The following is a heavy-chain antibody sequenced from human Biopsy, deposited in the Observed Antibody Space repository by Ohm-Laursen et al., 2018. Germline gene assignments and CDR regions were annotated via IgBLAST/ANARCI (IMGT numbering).Heavy chain of an antibody. J-gene: IGHJ5*02. CDR3: AKGGSITIFGVVINNCFDP. CDR1: GFTYTTFA. D-gene: IGHD3-3*01. CDR2: ISANGATS. V-gene: IGHV3-23*01. Sequence: SLRLSCAASGFTYTTFAMSWVRQAPGKGPEWVSTISANGATSYYADSVKGRFTISRDNSKSTLYLQMNSVRADDTAIYYCAKGGSITIFGVVINNCFDPWGQGTRVTASS.